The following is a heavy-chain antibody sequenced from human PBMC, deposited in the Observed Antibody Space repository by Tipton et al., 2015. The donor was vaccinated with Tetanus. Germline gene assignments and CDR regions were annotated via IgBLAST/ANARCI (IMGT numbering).Heavy chain of an antibody. Sequence: TLSLTCAVYGASFSDYYWSWIRQAPGKGLEWIGEINHSGSTNHNPSLKSRVTLSVDKSKNQFSLRLGSVTAADTAMYYCAREPAATGTSLFDYWGQGALVTVSS. V-gene: IGHV4-34*01. CDR2: INHSGST. J-gene: IGHJ4*02. CDR3: AREPAATGTSLFDY. D-gene: IGHD6-13*01. CDR1: GASFSDYY.